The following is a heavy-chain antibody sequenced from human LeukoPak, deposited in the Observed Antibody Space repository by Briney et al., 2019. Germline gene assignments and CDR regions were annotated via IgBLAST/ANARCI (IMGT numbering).Heavy chain of an antibody. Sequence: SETLSLTCTVSGGSISSSSYYWGWIRQPPGKGLEWFGSIYYSGSTYYNPSLKSRVTISVDTSKNQFSLKLSSVTAADTAVYYCARVRRVAGTAMSQNAFDIWGQGTMVTVSS. J-gene: IGHJ3*02. D-gene: IGHD6-19*01. V-gene: IGHV4-39*07. CDR3: ARVRRVAGTAMSQNAFDI. CDR2: IYYSGST. CDR1: GGSISSSSYY.